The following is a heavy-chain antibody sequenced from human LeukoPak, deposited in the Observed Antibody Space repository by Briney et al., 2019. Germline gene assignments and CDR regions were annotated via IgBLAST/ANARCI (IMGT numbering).Heavy chain of an antibody. CDR1: GFTFSSYG. CDR3: ARAWLGAFDI. D-gene: IGHD6-19*01. J-gene: IGHJ3*02. Sequence: GGFLRLSCEASGFTFSSYGMRWVRQAPGKGLEWVSAISGSGGSTYYADSVKGRFTISRDNSKNTLYLQMNSLRAEDTAVYYCARAWLGAFDIWGQGTMVTVSS. CDR2: ISGSGGST. V-gene: IGHV3-23*01.